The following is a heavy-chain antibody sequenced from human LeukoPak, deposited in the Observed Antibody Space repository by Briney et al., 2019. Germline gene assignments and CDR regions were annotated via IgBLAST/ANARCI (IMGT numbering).Heavy chain of an antibody. V-gene: IGHV1-2*02. CDR1: GYTFIAYY. CDR2: INPSSGGT. CDR3: ARDDYKTLYYYYYMDV. Sequence: ASVKVSCRASGYTFIAYYMHWVRQAPGQGLEWMGWINPSSGGTNYAQKFQGRVTMTRDTSITTAYMELSRLRSDDTAVYYCARDDYKTLYYYYYMDVWGKGTTVIVSS. J-gene: IGHJ6*03. D-gene: IGHD3-16*01.